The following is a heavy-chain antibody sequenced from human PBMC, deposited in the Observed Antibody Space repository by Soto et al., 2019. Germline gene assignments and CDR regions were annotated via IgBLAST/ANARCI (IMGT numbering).Heavy chain of an antibody. J-gene: IGHJ4*02. V-gene: IGHV3-30*18. CDR2: ISYDGSNK. CDR3: AKDRYDSSTPYYFDY. Sequence: QVQLVESGGGVVQPGRSLRLSCAASGFTFSSYGMHWVRQAPGKGLEWVAVISYDGSNKYYADSVKGRFTISRDNSKNTLYLQMNSLRAEDTAVYYCAKDRYDSSTPYYFDYWGQGTLVPVSS. CDR1: GFTFSSYG. D-gene: IGHD3-22*01.